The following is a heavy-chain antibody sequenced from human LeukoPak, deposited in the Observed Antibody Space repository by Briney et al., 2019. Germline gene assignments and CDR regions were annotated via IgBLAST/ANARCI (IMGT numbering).Heavy chain of an antibody. CDR1: GGSISSGGYS. CDR2: IYHSGST. Sequence: PSETLSLTCAVSGGSISSGGYSWSWIRQPPGKGLEWIGYIYHSGSTYYNPSLKSRVTISVDRSKNQFSLKLSSATAADTAVYYCARGGRRISDYGMDVWGKGTAVTVSS. V-gene: IGHV4-30-2*01. CDR3: ARGGRRISDYGMDV. J-gene: IGHJ6*04. D-gene: IGHD1-26*01.